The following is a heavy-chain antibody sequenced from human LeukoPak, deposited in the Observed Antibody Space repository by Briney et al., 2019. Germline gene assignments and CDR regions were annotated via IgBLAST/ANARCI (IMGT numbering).Heavy chain of an antibody. CDR1: GFTFSSYS. CDR3: ARDSGLGTGYYYGMDV. J-gene: IGHJ6*02. Sequence: GGSLRLSCAASGFTFSSYSMNWVRQAPGKGLEWVAVISYDGSNKYYADSVKGRFTISRDNSKNTLYLQMNSLRAEDTAVYYCARDSGLGTGYYYGMDVWGQGTTVAVSS. CDR2: ISYDGSNK. D-gene: IGHD3-10*01. V-gene: IGHV3-30*03.